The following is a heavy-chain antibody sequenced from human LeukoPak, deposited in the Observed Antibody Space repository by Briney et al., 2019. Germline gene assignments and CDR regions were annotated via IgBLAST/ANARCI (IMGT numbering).Heavy chain of an antibody. CDR2: IFHSGST. D-gene: IGHD6-6*01. Sequence: SETLSLTCTVSGDSMTSGARWSWVRQTPGKGLEWIGEIFHSGSTNYNPSLRGRVTLSLDNSKNHLSLDLSSVTAADTAVYYCARVPPMSIAARPGWFDPWGQGTLVTVSS. CDR3: ARVPPMSIAARPGWFDP. V-gene: IGHV4-4*02. CDR1: GDSMTSGAR. J-gene: IGHJ5*02.